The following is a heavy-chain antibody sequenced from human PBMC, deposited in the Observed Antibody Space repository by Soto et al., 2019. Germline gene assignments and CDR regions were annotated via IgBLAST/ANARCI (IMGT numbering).Heavy chain of an antibody. CDR3: ASSSSSWFGSWYYYGMDV. J-gene: IGHJ6*02. Sequence: GESLKISCNGSGDSFTSYWIGWVRQMPWKGLEWMGRIDPSDSYTNYSPSFQGHVTISADKSISTAYLQWSSLKASDTAMYYCASSSSSWFGSWYYYGMDVWGQGTTVTVSS. V-gene: IGHV5-10-1*01. D-gene: IGHD6-13*01. CDR2: IDPSDSYT. CDR1: GDSFTSYW.